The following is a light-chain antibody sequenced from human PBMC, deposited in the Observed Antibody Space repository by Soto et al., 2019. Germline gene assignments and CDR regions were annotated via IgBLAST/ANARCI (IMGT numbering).Light chain of an antibody. CDR3: QQFNAYPLT. J-gene: IGKJ4*01. V-gene: IGKV1-9*01. Sequence: DIQLTQSPSFLSASVGDRVTISCRASQGISDYLAWYQQKPGKAPKLLIYGASTLQSGVPSRFSGRASGTEFALTISSLQPEDFAPYFCQQFNAYPLTFGGGTKLEIK. CDR2: GAS. CDR1: QGISDY.